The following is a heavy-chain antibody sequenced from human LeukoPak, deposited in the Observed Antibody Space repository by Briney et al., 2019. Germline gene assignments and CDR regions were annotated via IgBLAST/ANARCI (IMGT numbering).Heavy chain of an antibody. V-gene: IGHV3-7*01. CDR1: GFIFTNYF. Sequence: GGSLRLSCAASGFIFTNYFMSWVRQAPGKGLEWVANIKQDGSEKYYVDSVKGRFTISRDNAKNSLYLQMNSLRAEDTAVYYCARDSGYSSSWYFGIFDYWGQGTLVTVSS. D-gene: IGHD6-13*01. CDR2: IKQDGSEK. J-gene: IGHJ4*02. CDR3: ARDSGYSSSWYFGIFDY.